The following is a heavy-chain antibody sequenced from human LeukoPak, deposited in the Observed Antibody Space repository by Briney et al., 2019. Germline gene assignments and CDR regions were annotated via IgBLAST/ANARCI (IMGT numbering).Heavy chain of an antibody. J-gene: IGHJ4*02. CDR3: ARGRVGATTFEYFDY. V-gene: IGHV1-2*02. D-gene: IGHD1-26*01. Sequence: GASVKVSCKASGYTFTGYYMHWVRQAPGQGLEWTGWINPNSGGTNYAQKFQGRVTMTRDTSISTAYMELSRLRSDDTAVYYCARGRVGATTFEYFDYWGQGTLVTVSS. CDR1: GYTFTGYY. CDR2: INPNSGGT.